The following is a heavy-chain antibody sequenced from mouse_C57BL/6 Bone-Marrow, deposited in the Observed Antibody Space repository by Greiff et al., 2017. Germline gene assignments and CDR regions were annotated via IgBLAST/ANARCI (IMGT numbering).Heavy chain of an antibody. J-gene: IGHJ2*01. V-gene: IGHV1-63*01. D-gene: IGHD1-1*01. CDR3: ARYKVVAHFDY. CDR2: IYPGGGYT. CDR1: GYTFTNYW. Sequence: QVQLQQSGAELVRPGTSVKMSCKASGYTFTNYWIGWAKPRPGHGLEWIGDIYPGGGYTNYNEKFKGKATLTADKSSSTAYMQFSSLTSEDSAIYYCARYKVVAHFDYWGQGTTLTVSS.